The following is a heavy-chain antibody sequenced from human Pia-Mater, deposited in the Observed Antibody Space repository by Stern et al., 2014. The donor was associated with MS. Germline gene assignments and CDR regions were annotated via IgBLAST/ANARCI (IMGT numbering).Heavy chain of an antibody. Sequence: VQLVESGSELKKPGASGKVSCKASGYTFSTYAINWVRQAPGQGLEWMGRINTNTGNPTYAQGFTGRFVFSLDTSVSTAYLQISSLKAEDTAVYYCAREVRRGDYWGQGTLVTVSS. D-gene: IGHD3-10*01. CDR2: INTNTGNP. CDR1: GYTFSTYA. CDR3: AREVRRGDY. V-gene: IGHV7-4-1*02. J-gene: IGHJ4*02.